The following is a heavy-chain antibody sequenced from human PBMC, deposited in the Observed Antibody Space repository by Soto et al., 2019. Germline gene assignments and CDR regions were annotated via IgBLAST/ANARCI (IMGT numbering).Heavy chain of an antibody. J-gene: IGHJ6*02. D-gene: IGHD3-16*01. Sequence: PWESLKISCQGSRYSFTSYWIGWVRQMPGKGLEWMGIIYPGDSDTRYSPSFQGPLTISADKSISTAYLQLSSLKASDTAMYYCARRGDDPGNYYSMDVWGQGTRVTVSS. CDR3: ARRGDDPGNYYSMDV. CDR1: RYSFTSYW. CDR2: IYPGDSDT. V-gene: IGHV5-51*01.